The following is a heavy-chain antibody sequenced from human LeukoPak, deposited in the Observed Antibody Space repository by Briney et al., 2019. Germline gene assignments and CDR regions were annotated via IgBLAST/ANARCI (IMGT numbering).Heavy chain of an antibody. J-gene: IGHJ4*02. Sequence: ASETLSLTCAVYGVSFSGYYWSWIRQPPGKGLEWIGEINHSGSTNYNPSLKSRVTISVDTSKNQFSLKLSSVTAADTAVYYCARGRRGYSSGLNFDYWGQGTLVTVSS. V-gene: IGHV4-34*01. D-gene: IGHD6-19*01. CDR3: ARGRRGYSSGLNFDY. CDR2: INHSGST. CDR1: GVSFSGYY.